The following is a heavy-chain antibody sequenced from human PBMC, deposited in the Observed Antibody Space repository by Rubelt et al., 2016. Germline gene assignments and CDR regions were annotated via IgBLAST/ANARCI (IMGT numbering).Heavy chain of an antibody. D-gene: IGHD6-19*01. CDR2: IYYGGST. V-gene: IGHV4-59*02. Sequence: VSSYYLTWIRQPPGKGLEYIGYIYYGGSTNYNPSLKSRVTISVDTSKNQFSLKLSSVTAADTAVYYCARGRVSSGWYRDYWGQGTLVIVSS. CDR3: ARGRVSSGWYRDY. J-gene: IGHJ4*02. CDR1: VSSYY.